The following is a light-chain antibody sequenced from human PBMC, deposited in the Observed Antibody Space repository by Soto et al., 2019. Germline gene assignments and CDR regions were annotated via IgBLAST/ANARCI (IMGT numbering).Light chain of an antibody. CDR1: QSVSSSY. CDR3: QQGYNTFWT. J-gene: IGKJ1*01. CDR2: GTS. Sequence: EIVLTQSPGTLSLSPGERATLSCRASQSVSSSYLAWYQQKPGQAPRLLIYGTSSRATGIPDRFSGSGSGTDFTLTISRLEPEDFAVYYCQQGYNTFWTFGRGTKVELK. V-gene: IGKV3-20*01.